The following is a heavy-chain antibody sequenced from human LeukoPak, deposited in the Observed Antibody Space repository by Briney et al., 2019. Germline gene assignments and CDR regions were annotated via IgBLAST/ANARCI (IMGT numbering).Heavy chain of an antibody. CDR1: GGSFSGYY. CDR3: ARGTDAYKIGNI. CDR2: IHPTEGG. Sequence: PSETLSLTCAVFGGSFSGYYLTWIRQSPGKGLEWVGKIHPTEGGHYNPSLESRVTMSVDTSKTQFSLRMNSVTAADTAVYFCARGTDAYKIGNIWGQGSLVTVSS. V-gene: IGHV4-34*01. J-gene: IGHJ4*02. D-gene: IGHD5-24*01.